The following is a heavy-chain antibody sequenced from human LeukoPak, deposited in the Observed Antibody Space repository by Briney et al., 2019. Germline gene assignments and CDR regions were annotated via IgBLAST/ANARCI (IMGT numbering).Heavy chain of an antibody. CDR1: GGSISSGDYY. CDR3: ARGRAYYDSSGYYFPPSVDFDY. Sequence: SETLSLTCTVSGGSISSGDYYWSWIRQPPGKGLEWIGYIYYSGSTYYNPSLKSRVTISVDTSKNQFSLKLSSVTAADTAVYYCARGRAYYDSSGYYFPPSVDFDYWGQGTLVTVSS. J-gene: IGHJ4*02. CDR2: IYYSGST. D-gene: IGHD3-22*01. V-gene: IGHV4-30-4*01.